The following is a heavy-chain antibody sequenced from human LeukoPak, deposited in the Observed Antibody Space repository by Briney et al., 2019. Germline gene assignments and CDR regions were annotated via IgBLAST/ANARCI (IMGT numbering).Heavy chain of an antibody. CDR3: ARVPVGP. V-gene: IGHV4-61*01. CDR2: IFSTGTT. J-gene: IGHJ4*02. D-gene: IGHD1-26*01. Sequence: SETLSLTCTVSGISVSSGTYYWSWIRQPPGKGLEWVGYIFSTGTTNYNPSLKSRVTISVDTSTNQFSLKLSSLTAADTAVYYCARVPVGPWGQGTLVTVSS. CDR1: GISVSSGTYY.